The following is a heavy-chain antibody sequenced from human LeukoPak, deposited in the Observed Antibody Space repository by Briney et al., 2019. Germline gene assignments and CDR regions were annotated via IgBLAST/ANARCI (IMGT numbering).Heavy chain of an antibody. CDR3: AKDLGELLWFGELLAPDY. V-gene: IGHV3-30*18. CDR1: GFTFSSYG. Sequence: PGGSLRLSCAASGFTFSSYGMHWVRQAPGKGLEWVAVISYDGSNKYYADSVKGRFTISRDNSKNTLYLQMNSLRPEDTAVYYCAKDLGELLWFGELLAPDYWGQGTLVTVSS. CDR2: ISYDGSNK. J-gene: IGHJ4*02. D-gene: IGHD3-10*01.